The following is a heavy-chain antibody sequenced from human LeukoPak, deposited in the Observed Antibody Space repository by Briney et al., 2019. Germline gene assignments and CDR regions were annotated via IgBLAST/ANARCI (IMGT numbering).Heavy chain of an antibody. Sequence: GGSLRLSCAASGFAVSSNYMSWVRQAPGRGLEWVSVIYSGGSTYYADSVKGRFTISRDNSKNTLYLQMNSLRAEDTAVYYCARVFPTQYYYDSSGYLDYWGQGTLVTVSS. CDR2: IYSGGST. D-gene: IGHD3-22*01. CDR3: ARVFPTQYYYDSSGYLDY. V-gene: IGHV3-53*01. CDR1: GFAVSSNY. J-gene: IGHJ4*02.